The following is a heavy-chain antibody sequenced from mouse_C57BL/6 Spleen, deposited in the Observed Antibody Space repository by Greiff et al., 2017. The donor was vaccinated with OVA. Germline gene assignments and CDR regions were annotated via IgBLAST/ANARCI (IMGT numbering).Heavy chain of an antibody. Sequence: QVQLQQPGAELVRPGYSVKLSCKASGYTFTSYWMHWVKQRPIQGLEWIGNIDPSDSETHYKQKWKDKGTWTGDKTTRTAYMQLSSQTTEDSAVYYYAVACYVSRGYYIDYWGQGTTLTVSS. CDR2: IDPSDSET. J-gene: IGHJ2*01. CDR3: AVACYVSRGYYIDY. CDR1: GYTFTSYW. V-gene: IGHV1-52*01. D-gene: IGHD1-1*01.